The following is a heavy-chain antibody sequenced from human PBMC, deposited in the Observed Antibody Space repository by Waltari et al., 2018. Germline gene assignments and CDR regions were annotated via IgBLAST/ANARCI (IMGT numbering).Heavy chain of an antibody. D-gene: IGHD2-2*01. CDR3: AKDLHIVVVPAARADY. J-gene: IGHJ4*02. CDR2: IYSGGST. CDR1: GFTFSSYA. V-gene: IGHV3-23*03. Sequence: EVQLLESGGGLVQPGGSLRLSCAASGFTFSSYAMTWVRQAPGKGLEWVSVIYSGGSTYYADSVKGRFTISRDNSKNTLYLQMNSLRAEDTAVYYCAKDLHIVVVPAARADYWGQGTLVTVSS.